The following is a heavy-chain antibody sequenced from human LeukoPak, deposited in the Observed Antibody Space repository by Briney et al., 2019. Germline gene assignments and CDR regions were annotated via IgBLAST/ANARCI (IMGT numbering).Heavy chain of an antibody. V-gene: IGHV3-53*01. D-gene: IGHD4-17*01. Sequence: GGSLRLSCAASGFTVSSNYMSWVRQAPGKGLEWGSIIFSGGSTYYADSVKGRFTISRDNSKNTLYLQMNSLRAEDTAVYYCARGSMTTVTKIDCWGQGTLVTVSS. CDR3: ARGSMTTVTKIDC. CDR2: IFSGGST. CDR1: GFTVSSNY. J-gene: IGHJ4*02.